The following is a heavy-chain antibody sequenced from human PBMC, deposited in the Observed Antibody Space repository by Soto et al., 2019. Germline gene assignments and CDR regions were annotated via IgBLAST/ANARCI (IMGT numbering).Heavy chain of an antibody. CDR2: IYWDDDK. CDR3: SHAGDYNLLTFDH. Sequence: QITLKESGPTLVRPAQTLTLTCAFSGFSLTTYDMGVAWIRQPQGKALEWLALIYWDDDKRYSPSLTDRLAVSKDTARKQVVLTITNLDPADTATYFCSHAGDYNLLTFDHWGPGSLVTVSS. CDR1: GFSLTTYDMG. V-gene: IGHV2-5*02. J-gene: IGHJ4*02. D-gene: IGHD4-17*01.